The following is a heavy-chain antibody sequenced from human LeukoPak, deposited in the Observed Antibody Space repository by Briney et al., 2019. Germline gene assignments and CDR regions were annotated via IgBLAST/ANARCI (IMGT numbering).Heavy chain of an antibody. J-gene: IGHJ4*02. D-gene: IGHD2-15*01. CDR3: AKDGTPTPYPFDY. CDR2: ISGSGGST. V-gene: IGHV3-23*01. Sequence: GGSLRLSCAASEFTFSSYSMNWVRQAPGKGLEWVSAISGSGGSTYYADSVKGRFTISRDNSKNTLYLQMNSLRAEDTAVYYCAKDGTPTPYPFDYWGQGTLVTVSS. CDR1: EFTFSSYS.